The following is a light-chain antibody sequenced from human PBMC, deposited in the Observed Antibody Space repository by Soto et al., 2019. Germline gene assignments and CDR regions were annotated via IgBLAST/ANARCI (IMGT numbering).Light chain of an antibody. J-gene: IGKJ2*01. CDR1: QGITNC. CDR3: QQFIAYPHT. Sequence: AIQLTQSPSSLSASVGDTVTITCRASQGITNCLAWYQQTPGKPPKVLIYDASTLESGVPSRFSGSGSGTDFTLTISSLQPDDFGSYSCQQFIAYPHTFGQGTKLEIK. CDR2: DAS. V-gene: IGKV1-13*02.